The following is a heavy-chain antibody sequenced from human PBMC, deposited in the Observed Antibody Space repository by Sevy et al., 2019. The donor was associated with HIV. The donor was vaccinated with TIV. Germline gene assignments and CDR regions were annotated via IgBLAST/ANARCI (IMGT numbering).Heavy chain of an antibody. J-gene: IGHJ4*02. CDR2: IVVGSGNT. D-gene: IGHD6-13*01. Sequence: ASVKDSCKASGFTFTSSAVQWVRQARGQRLEWIGWIVVGSGNTNYAQKFQERVTITRDMSTSTAYMELSSLRSEDTAVYYCAAEGQAAAGTFYFDYWGQGTLVTVSS. CDR3: AAEGQAAAGTFYFDY. V-gene: IGHV1-58*01. CDR1: GFTFTSSA.